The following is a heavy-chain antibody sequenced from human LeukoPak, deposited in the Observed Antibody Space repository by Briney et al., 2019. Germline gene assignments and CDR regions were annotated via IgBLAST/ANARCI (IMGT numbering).Heavy chain of an antibody. V-gene: IGHV4-34*01. CDR2: INHSGST. J-gene: IGHJ6*03. CDR1: GGSFSVYY. Sequence: SETLSLTCAVYGGSFSVYYWSSSRQPPGKGLEWTGEINHSGSTSYNPSLKSRATISVYTSKNQFYLKRSSLTYAHTAVYYCARQGPAGPPYYYYMDVWGKGTTVTVSS. CDR3: ARQGPAGPPYYYYMDV.